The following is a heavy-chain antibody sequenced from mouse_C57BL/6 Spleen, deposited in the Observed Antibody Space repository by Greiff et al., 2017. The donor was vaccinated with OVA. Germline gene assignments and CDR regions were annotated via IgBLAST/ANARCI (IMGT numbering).Heavy chain of an antibody. D-gene: IGHD1-1*01. CDR1: GYTFTSYW. CDR2: INPSNGGT. Sequence: QVQLQQSGPELVKPGASVKLSCKASGYTFTSYWMHWVKQRPGQGLEWIGNINPSNGGTNYNEKFKSKATLTVDKSSSTAYMQLSSLTSEDSAVYYCAREGLFITTVVPWAYWGQGTLGTVSA. V-gene: IGHV1-53*01. J-gene: IGHJ3*01. CDR3: AREGLFITTVVPWAY.